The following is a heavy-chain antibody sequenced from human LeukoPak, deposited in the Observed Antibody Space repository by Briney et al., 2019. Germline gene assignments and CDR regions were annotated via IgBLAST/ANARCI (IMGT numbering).Heavy chain of an antibody. CDR1: GFTFSGYA. J-gene: IGHJ5*02. Sequence: GGSLRLSCAASGFTFSGYAMHWVRQAPGKGLEWVAVISYDGSSKNYADSVKDRFTISRDNSKNTLYLQMNSLRVDDTAVYYCASPRWYDPWGQGTLVTVSS. CDR2: ISYDGSSK. CDR3: ASPRWYDP. V-gene: IGHV3-30*04.